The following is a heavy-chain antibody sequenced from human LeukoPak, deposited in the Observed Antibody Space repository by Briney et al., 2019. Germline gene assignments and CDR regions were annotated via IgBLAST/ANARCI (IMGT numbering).Heavy chain of an antibody. Sequence: GASVKVSCKASGYTFTGYYMHWVRQAPGQGLEWMGWINPNSGGTNYAQKFQGGVTMTRDTSISTAYMELSRLRSDDTAVYYCARVWFGEFYGMDVWGQGTTVTVSS. J-gene: IGHJ6*02. CDR1: GYTFTGYY. CDR2: INPNSGGT. CDR3: ARVWFGEFYGMDV. V-gene: IGHV1-2*02. D-gene: IGHD3-10*01.